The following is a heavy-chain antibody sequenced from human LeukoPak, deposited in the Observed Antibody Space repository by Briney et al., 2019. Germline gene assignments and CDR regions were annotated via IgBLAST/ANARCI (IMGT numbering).Heavy chain of an antibody. Sequence: PSETLSLTCTVSGGSISSYYWSWIRQPPGKGLEWIGYIYYSGSTNYNPSLKSRVTISVDTSKNQFSLKLSSVTAADTAVYYCARVRRDGYKPNAFDIWGQGTMVTVSS. V-gene: IGHV4-59*01. CDR3: ARVRRDGYKPNAFDI. CDR1: GGSISSYY. D-gene: IGHD5-24*01. CDR2: IYYSGST. J-gene: IGHJ3*02.